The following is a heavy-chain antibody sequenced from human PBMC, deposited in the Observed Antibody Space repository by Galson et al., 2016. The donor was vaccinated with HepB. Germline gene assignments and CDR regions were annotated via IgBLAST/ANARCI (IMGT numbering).Heavy chain of an antibody. CDR1: GYTFSDYW. J-gene: IGHJ6*03. V-gene: IGHV5-51*01. Sequence: QSGAEVKKPGESLQISCKGSGYTFSDYWIGWVRQMPGKGLEWMGIIYPGDSDTRYRPSFQGQVTISADKSISTVYLQWSSLKASDTAMYYGARQGQHNYYYYMDVWGKGTTVTVAS. D-gene: IGHD1-1*01. CDR2: IYPGDSDT. CDR3: ARQGQHNYYYYMDV.